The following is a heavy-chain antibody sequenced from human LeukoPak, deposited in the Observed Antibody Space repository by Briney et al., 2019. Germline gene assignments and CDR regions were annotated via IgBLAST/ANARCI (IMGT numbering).Heavy chain of an antibody. D-gene: IGHD6-19*01. CDR2: IYYSGST. CDR1: GGSISSYY. J-gene: IGHJ5*02. CDR3: ARDRGSSGWSSQNWFDP. V-gene: IGHV4-59*01. Sequence: SETLSLTCTVSGGSISSYYWSWIRQPPGKGLEWIGYIYYSGSTNYNPSLKSRVTISVDTSKNQFSLKLSSVTAADTAVYYCARDRGSSGWSSQNWFDPWGQGTLVTVSS.